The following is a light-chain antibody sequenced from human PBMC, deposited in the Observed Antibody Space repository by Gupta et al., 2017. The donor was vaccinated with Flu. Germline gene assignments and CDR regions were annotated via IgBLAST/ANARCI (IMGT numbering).Light chain of an antibody. CDR1: QSVSSSY. V-gene: IGKV3-20*01. J-gene: IGKJ3*01. Sequence: EIVLTQSPGTLSLSPGERATLSCRASQSVSSSYLAWYQQKPGQAPRLLIYGASSRATGIPDRFSGSGSGTDFTLTINRLEPEDFAVYYCQQYGSSPNTFGPGTKVDI. CDR2: GAS. CDR3: QQYGSSPNT.